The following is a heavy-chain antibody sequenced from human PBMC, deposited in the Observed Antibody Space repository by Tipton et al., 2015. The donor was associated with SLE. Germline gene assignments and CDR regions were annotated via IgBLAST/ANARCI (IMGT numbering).Heavy chain of an antibody. Sequence: SLRLSCAASGFTFSDYEMNWVRQAPGKGLEWVSGISWNSGSIGYADSVKGRFTISRDNAKNSLYLQMNSLRAEDTAVYYCARDVIRGAFDIWGQGTMVTVSS. J-gene: IGHJ3*02. CDR1: GFTFSDYE. V-gene: IGHV3-9*01. D-gene: IGHD2-21*01. CDR3: ARDVIRGAFDI. CDR2: ISWNSGSI.